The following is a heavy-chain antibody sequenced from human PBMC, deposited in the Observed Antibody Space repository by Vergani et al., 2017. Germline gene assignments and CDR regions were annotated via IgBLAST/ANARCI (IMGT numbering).Heavy chain of an antibody. V-gene: IGHV4-34*01. D-gene: IGHD4-17*01. CDR3: ASPGRYGDYTKNYGMDV. CDR1: GGSFSGYY. J-gene: IGHJ6*02. Sequence: QVQLQQWGAGLLKPSETLSLTCAVYGGSFSGYYWSWIRQPPGKGLEWIGEINHSGSTNYNPALKSRVTISVDTSKNQFSLKLSSVTAADTAVYYCASPGRYGDYTKNYGMDVWGQGTTVTVSS. CDR2: INHSGST.